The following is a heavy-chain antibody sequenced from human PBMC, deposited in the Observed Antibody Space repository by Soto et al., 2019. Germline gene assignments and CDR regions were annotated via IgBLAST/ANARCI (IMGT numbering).Heavy chain of an antibody. CDR3: ARDHDYGDYTYYMDV. J-gene: IGHJ6*03. V-gene: IGHV3-48*01. D-gene: IGHD4-17*01. Sequence: PGGSLRLSCAASGFTFSSYSMNWVRQAPGKGLEWVSYISSSSSTIYYADSVKGRFTISRDNAKNSLYLQMNSLRAEDTAVYYCARDHDYGDYTYYMDVWGKGTTVTVSS. CDR2: ISSSSSTI. CDR1: GFTFSSYS.